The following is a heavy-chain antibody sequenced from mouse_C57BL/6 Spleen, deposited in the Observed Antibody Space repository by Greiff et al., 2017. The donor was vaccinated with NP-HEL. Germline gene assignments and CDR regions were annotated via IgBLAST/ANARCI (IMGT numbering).Heavy chain of an antibody. V-gene: IGHV1-18*01. J-gene: IGHJ1*03. D-gene: IGHD1-1*01. CDR1: GYTFTDYN. CDR2: INPNNGGT. CDR3: ARSRYYGSSEYFDV. Sequence: VHVKQSGPELVKPGASVKIPCKASGYTFTDYNMDWVKQSHGKSLEWIGDINPNNGGTIYNQKFKGKATLTVDKSSSTAYMELRSLTSEDTAVYYCARSRYYGSSEYFDVWGTGTTVTVSS.